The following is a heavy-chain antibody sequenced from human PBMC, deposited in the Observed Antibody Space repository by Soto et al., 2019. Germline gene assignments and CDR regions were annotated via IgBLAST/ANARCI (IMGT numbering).Heavy chain of an antibody. V-gene: IGHV4-31*03. CDR2: IYYIGST. J-gene: IGHJ5*02. CDR3: ARDRDIVVVPAAMGWFDP. Sequence: QVQLQESGPGLVKPSQTLSLTCTVSGGSISSGGYYWSWIRQHPGKGLEWIGYIYYIGSTYYNPSLKSRVTISVDTSKNQFSLKLSSVTAADTAVYYCARDRDIVVVPAAMGWFDPWGQGTLVTVSS. D-gene: IGHD2-2*01. CDR1: GGSISSGGYY.